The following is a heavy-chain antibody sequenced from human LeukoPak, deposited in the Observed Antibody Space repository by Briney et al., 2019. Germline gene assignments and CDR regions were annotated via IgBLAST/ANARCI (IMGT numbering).Heavy chain of an antibody. CDR3: ARPRGEAFDI. CDR1: GGSISSYY. V-gene: IGHV4-59*01. Sequence: SETLSLTCTVSGGSISSYYWSWIRQPPGKGLEWIGYTYYSGSTNYNPSLKSRVTISVDTSKNQFSLKLSSVTAADSAVYYCARPRGEAFDIWGQGIMVTVSS. CDR2: TYYSGST. D-gene: IGHD3-16*01. J-gene: IGHJ3*02.